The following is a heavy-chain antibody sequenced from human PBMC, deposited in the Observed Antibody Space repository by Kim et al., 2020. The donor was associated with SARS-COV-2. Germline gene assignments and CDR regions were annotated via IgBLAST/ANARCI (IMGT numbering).Heavy chain of an antibody. J-gene: IGHJ6*02. V-gene: IGHV4-39*01. D-gene: IGHD3-3*01. Sequence: SETLSLTCTVSGGSISSSSYYWGWIRQPPGKGLEWIGSIYYSGSTYYNPSLKSRVTISVDTSKNKFSLKLSSVTAADTAVYYCASYHRREFWTGQGLYYFGMDVWGQGTTVTVSS. CDR2: IYYSGST. CDR1: GGSISSSSYY. CDR3: ASYHRREFWTGQGLYYFGMDV.